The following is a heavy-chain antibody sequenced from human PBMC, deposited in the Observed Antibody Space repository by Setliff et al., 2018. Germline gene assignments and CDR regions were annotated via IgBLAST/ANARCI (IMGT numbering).Heavy chain of an antibody. CDR2: IHYNGNL. CDR3: ARRPTGPGAPFDI. Sequence: SETLSLTCAVSGGSISSSSYYWGWIRQSPGEGLEWIANIHYNGNLYYNPSLKNRATISMDTSKIQISLKLISVTAADTALYFCARRPTGPGAPFDIWGHGTMVTVSS. CDR1: GGSISSSSYY. D-gene: IGHD3-10*01. V-gene: IGHV4-39*01. J-gene: IGHJ3*02.